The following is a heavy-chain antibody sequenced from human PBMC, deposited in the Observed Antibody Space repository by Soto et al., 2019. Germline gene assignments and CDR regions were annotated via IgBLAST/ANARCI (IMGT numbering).Heavy chain of an antibody. CDR3: AHVKRGRTGDSCYYNFDY. J-gene: IGHJ4*02. CDR2: IFWDDDR. D-gene: IGHD2-15*01. V-gene: IGHV2-5*02. Sequence: SGPTLVNPTQTLTLTCSFSGFSLSTSGVGVGWIRQPPEKALEWLSLIFWDDDRRYSPSLKSRLSITKDISKNQVVLTMTNMDPVDTATYSCAHVKRGRTGDSCYYNFDYWGQGALVTVSS. CDR1: GFSLSTSGVG.